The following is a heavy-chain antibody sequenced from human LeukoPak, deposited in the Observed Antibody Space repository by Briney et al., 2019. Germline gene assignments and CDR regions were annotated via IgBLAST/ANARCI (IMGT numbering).Heavy chain of an antibody. J-gene: IGHJ4*02. CDR3: ARPPAYEVVY. CDR2: ISGAGGTT. CDR1: GFTFSSYA. V-gene: IGHV3-23*01. Sequence: GGSLRLSCAASGFTFSSYAMSWVRHSPEKGLEWVSGISGAGGTTYYADSVKGRFTISRDNSKNTVYLQMNSLRAEDSAVYYCARPPAYEVVYWGQGTLVTVSS. D-gene: IGHD3-16*01.